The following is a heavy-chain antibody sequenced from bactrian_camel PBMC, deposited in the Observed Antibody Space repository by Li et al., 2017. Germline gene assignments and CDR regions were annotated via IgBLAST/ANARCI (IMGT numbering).Heavy chain of an antibody. J-gene: IGHJ6*01. Sequence: HVQLVESGGGLVQSGGSLRLSCVASGFAISEHGTSWVRRPPGKHLEYVATINIDGRTHYRESVEGRFTISRDNAKNILYLQMRSLRPEDTAMYYCAARSVGWCPLFEHWLGKRAYTAAGYFANWGQGTQVTVS. CDR3: AARSVGWCPLFEHWLGKRAYTAAGYFAN. CDR2: INIDGRT. D-gene: IGHD1*01. CDR1: GFAISEHG. V-gene: IGHV3S37*01.